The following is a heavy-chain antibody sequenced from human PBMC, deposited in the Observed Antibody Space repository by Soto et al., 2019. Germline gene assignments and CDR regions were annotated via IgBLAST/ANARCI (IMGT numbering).Heavy chain of an antibody. D-gene: IGHD3-3*01. CDR3: AKDQTRLFESFDY. CDR2: LSGSGGGT. V-gene: IGHV3-23*01. J-gene: IGHJ4*02. CDR1: GSTFSAYA. Sequence: PGGSLRLSCAASGSTFSAYAMSWVRQTPGKGLEWVSALSGSGGGTYYADSVKGRFTISRDNSKNTVYLQMNSLRAEDSAIYYCAKDQTRLFESFDYWGQGILVTVSS.